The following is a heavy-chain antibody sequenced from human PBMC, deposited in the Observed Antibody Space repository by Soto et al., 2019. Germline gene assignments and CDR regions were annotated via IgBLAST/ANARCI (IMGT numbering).Heavy chain of an antibody. CDR2: INHSGST. CDR1: GGSFSGYY. V-gene: IGHV4-34*01. J-gene: IGHJ5*02. CDR3: ARSYGSGSYYNRNWFDP. D-gene: IGHD3-10*01. Sequence: SETLSLTCAVYGGSFSGYYWSWIRQPPGKGLEWIGEINHSGSTNYNPSLKSRVTISVDTSKNQFSLKLSSVTAADTAVYYCARSYGSGSYYNRNWFDPWGQGTLVTVSS.